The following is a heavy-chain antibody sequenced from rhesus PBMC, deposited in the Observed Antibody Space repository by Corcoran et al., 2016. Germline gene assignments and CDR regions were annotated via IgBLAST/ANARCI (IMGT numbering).Heavy chain of an antibody. CDR1: GSSIRSNY. J-gene: IGHJ5-1*01. CDR3: ARDLPSSDRFDV. Sequence: QVQLQESGPGLVKPSETLPLTCAVSGSSIRSNYWSWTRQVPGKGLEWIGRIYGGGGSTDYNPSLKSRVTMSIDTSKNQFSLKLKAVTAADTAVYYCARDLPSSDRFDVWGAGVLVTVSS. D-gene: IGHD2-39*01. CDR2: IYGGGGST. V-gene: IGHV4S2*01.